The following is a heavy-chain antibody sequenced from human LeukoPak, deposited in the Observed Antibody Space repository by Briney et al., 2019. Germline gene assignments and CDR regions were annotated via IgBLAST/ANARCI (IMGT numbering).Heavy chain of an antibody. J-gene: IGHJ4*02. Sequence: SETLSLTCTVPGGSISSSSYYWGWIRQPPGKGLEWIGSIYYSGSTYYNPSLKSRVTISVDTSKNQFSLKLSSVTAADTAVYYCARAPHDIVLMVYAIPDYFDYWGQGTLVTVSS. CDR3: ARAPHDIVLMVYAIPDYFDY. V-gene: IGHV4-39*07. CDR1: GGSISSSSYY. CDR2: IYYSGST. D-gene: IGHD2-8*01.